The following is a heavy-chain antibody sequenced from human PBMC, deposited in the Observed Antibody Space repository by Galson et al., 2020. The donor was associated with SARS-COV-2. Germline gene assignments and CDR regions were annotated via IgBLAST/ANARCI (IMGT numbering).Heavy chain of an antibody. J-gene: IGHJ6*03. CDR1: GGSISSSDW. CDR2: IFHSGYT. V-gene: IGHV4-4*02. CDR3: SRIIVTAYYFSYMDV. D-gene: IGHD2-21*02. Sequence: TLSLTCAVSGGSISSSDWWGWVRQPPGKGLEWIGEIFHSGYTNYNPYLKSRVTMSLDTSKNQFSLKLSSVTAADTALYYSSRIIVTAYYFSYMDVWGKGTTVTVSS.